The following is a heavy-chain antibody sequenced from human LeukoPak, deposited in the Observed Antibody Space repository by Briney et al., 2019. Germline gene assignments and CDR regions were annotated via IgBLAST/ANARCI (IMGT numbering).Heavy chain of an antibody. Sequence: PGGSLRLSCAASGFTFSSYWMSWVRQAPGKGLEWVANIKQDGSEKYYVDSVKGRFTIPRDNAKNSLYLQMNSLRAEDTAVYYCARYVLGYCSGGSCYSGGFDYWGQGTLVTVSS. CDR1: GFTFSSYW. D-gene: IGHD2-15*01. J-gene: IGHJ4*02. CDR3: ARYVLGYCSGGSCYSGGFDY. CDR2: IKQDGSEK. V-gene: IGHV3-7*01.